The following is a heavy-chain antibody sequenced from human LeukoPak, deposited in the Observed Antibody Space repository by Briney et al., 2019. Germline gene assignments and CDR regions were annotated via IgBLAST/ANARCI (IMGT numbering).Heavy chain of an antibody. CDR1: GGSISSSSYY. Sequence: PSETLSLTCTVSGGSISSSSYYWGWVRQPPGKGLEWIGNIFYSGSTYYNPSLKSRVTISVDTSKNQFSLKLSSVTAADTAVYYCARTPLAVYYDILTGNAFDIWGQGTMVTVSS. D-gene: IGHD3-9*01. CDR3: ARTPLAVYYDILTGNAFDI. CDR2: IFYSGST. V-gene: IGHV4-39*07. J-gene: IGHJ3*02.